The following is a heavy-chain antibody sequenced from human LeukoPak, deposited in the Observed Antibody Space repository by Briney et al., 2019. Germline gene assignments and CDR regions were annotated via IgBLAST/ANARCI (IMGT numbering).Heavy chain of an antibody. CDR2: IIPIFGTA. D-gene: IGHD2-21*01. V-gene: IGHV1-69*05. CDR1: GGTFSSYA. Sequence: SVKVSCKASGGTFSSYAISWVRQAPGQGLEWMGGIIPIFGTANYAQKFQGRVTMTRDTSTSTVYMELSSLRSEDTAVYYCARAWSAFVVAVPGYWGQGTLVTVSS. J-gene: IGHJ4*02. CDR3: ARAWSAFVVAVPGY.